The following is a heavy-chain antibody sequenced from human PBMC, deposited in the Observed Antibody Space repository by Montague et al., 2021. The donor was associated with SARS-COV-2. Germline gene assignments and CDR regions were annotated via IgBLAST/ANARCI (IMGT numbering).Heavy chain of an antibody. CDR2: IDQGGAT. V-gene: IGHV4-34*01. J-gene: IGHJ2*01. CDR1: GGSFNNYY. Sequence: SETLSLTCAVYGGSFNNYYWTWIRQALGKGLEWIGEIDQGGATNYSPSLRSRLTLSVDTSKNQFSLKLRSVTAADTAVYYCARGAPTITMIVVVFTGAGWYFDLWGRGTLVTVSS. CDR3: ARGAPTITMIVVVFTGAGWYFDL. D-gene: IGHD3-22*01.